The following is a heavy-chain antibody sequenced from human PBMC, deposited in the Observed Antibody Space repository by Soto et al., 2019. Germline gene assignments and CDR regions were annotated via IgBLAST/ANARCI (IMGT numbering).Heavy chain of an antibody. CDR2: IYSSGST. Sequence: PSETLSLTCTVSGGSISNYYWNWIRQSPGKGLEWIGSIYSSGSTHYNPSLHNRVTISVDTSKNQFSLKVSSVTAADTAVYFCARLPGYCSGDSCRIDYWGQGTLVTVSS. D-gene: IGHD2-15*01. CDR1: GGSISNYY. V-gene: IGHV4-59*12. CDR3: ARLPGYCSGDSCRIDY. J-gene: IGHJ4*02.